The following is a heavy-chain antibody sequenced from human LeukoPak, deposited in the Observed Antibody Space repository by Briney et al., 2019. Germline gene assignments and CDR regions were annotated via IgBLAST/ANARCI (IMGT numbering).Heavy chain of an antibody. Sequence: PGGSLRLSCAAAGFTLSEHYMDWVRQAPGKGLEWVARIRNKDNNDNTEYAASVKGRFTISRDDSKNSLFLQMNYLKTEDTAVYYCASHSSGYYRDFDYWGQGTLVTVSS. CDR2: IRNKDNNDNT. V-gene: IGHV3-72*01. CDR1: GFTLSEHY. D-gene: IGHD3-22*01. CDR3: ASHSSGYYRDFDY. J-gene: IGHJ4*02.